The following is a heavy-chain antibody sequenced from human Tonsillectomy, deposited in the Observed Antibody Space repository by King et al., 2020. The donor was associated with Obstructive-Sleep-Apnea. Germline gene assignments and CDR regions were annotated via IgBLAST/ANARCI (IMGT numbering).Heavy chain of an antibody. CDR1: GFTFSMYA. Sequence: VQLVESGGGLVQPGGSLRLSCAASGFTFSMYAMHWVRQSPGKGLEYVSASSGNGGSTYYANSVKGRFTISRDNSKNTLYLQMGSLRTEDMAVYYCAREARTGGSYPGWGQGTLVTVSS. J-gene: IGHJ4*02. CDR3: AREARTGGSYPG. CDR2: SSGNGGST. V-gene: IGHV3-64*01. D-gene: IGHD1-26*01.